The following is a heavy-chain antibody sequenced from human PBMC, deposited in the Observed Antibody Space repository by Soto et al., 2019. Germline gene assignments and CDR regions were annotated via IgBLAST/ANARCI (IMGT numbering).Heavy chain of an antibody. V-gene: IGHV3-30-3*01. D-gene: IGHD3-22*01. J-gene: IGHJ3*02. CDR3: ARERRDYYDSSGAFDI. CDR2: ISYDGSNK. Sequence: QTGGSLRLSCAASGFTFSSYAMHWVRQAPGKGLEWVAVISYDGSNKYYADSVKGRFTISRDNSKNTLYLQMNSLRAEDTAVYYCARERRDYYDSSGAFDIWGQGTMVTVSS. CDR1: GFTFSSYA.